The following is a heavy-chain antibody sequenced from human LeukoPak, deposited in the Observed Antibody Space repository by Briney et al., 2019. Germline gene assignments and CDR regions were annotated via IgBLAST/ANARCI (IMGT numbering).Heavy chain of an antibody. CDR3: AKVQPGSGTSYGMDV. J-gene: IGHJ6*02. CDR1: GFTFSTYA. V-gene: IGHV3-23*01. CDR2: ISDSGGTT. D-gene: IGHD3-10*01. Sequence: PGGSLRLSCAASGFTFSTYAMGWVRHAPGEGLEWVSAISDSGGTTYYADSVKGRFTISRDNSKNTLYLQMNSLRGEDTAVYYCAKVQPGSGTSYGMDVWGQGTTVTVSS.